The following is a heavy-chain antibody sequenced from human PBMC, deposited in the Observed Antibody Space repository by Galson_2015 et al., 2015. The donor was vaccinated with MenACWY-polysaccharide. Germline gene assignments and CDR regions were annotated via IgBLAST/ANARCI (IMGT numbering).Heavy chain of an antibody. Sequence: SVKVSCKASGYTLTNYAMQWVRQAPGQGLEWMAWINAGNGQTKYSQKFQGRVTITRDTSANTAFMELSSLRSEDTAVYYCARGIWNSVWGTNFPYYLDSWGQGSLVPVSS. D-gene: IGHD3-16*01. CDR3: ARGIWNSVWGTNFPYYLDS. J-gene: IGHJ4*02. CDR2: INAGNGQT. V-gene: IGHV1-3*01. CDR1: GYTLTNYA.